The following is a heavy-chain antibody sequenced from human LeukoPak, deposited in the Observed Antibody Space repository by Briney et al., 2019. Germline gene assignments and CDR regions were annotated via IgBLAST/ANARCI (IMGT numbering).Heavy chain of an antibody. Sequence: GGSLRLSCAASGFTVSSNYMSWVRQAPGKGLEWVSVIYSGGSTYYADSVKGRFTISRDNSKNTLYLQMNSLRAEDTAVYYCAWGGDSSGYTAPFFDYWGQGTLVTVSS. CDR3: AWGGDSSGYTAPFFDY. J-gene: IGHJ4*02. CDR2: IYSGGST. D-gene: IGHD3-22*01. CDR1: GFTVSSNY. V-gene: IGHV3-53*01.